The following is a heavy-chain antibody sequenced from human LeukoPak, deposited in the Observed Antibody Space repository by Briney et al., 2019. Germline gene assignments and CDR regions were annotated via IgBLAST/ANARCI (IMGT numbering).Heavy chain of an antibody. Sequence: SVKVSCKASGGTFSSYAISWVRQAPGQGLEWVGGNIPIFGTANYAQKFQGRVTITADESTSTAYMELSSLRSEDTAVYYRARSLVTVYCSGGSCYFDYWGQGTLVTVSS. J-gene: IGHJ4*02. CDR1: GGTFSSYA. CDR3: ARSLVTVYCSGGSCYFDY. D-gene: IGHD2-15*01. CDR2: NIPIFGTA. V-gene: IGHV1-69*01.